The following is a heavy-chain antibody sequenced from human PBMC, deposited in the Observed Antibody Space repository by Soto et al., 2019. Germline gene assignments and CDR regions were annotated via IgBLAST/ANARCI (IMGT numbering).Heavy chain of an antibody. CDR3: ARWGHVVVVTAAFDY. Sequence: QVQLMQSGAEVKKPGASVKVSCKASGNTFTNYYIHWVRQAPGQGLEWMGTINPSGGHTTYSQNFLGSVTMTRDTSTSTLYMELTSLTSDDTAVYYCARWGHVVVVTAAFDYWGQGTLVTVSS. CDR2: INPSGGHT. D-gene: IGHD2-21*02. J-gene: IGHJ4*02. CDR1: GNTFTNYY. V-gene: IGHV1-46*01.